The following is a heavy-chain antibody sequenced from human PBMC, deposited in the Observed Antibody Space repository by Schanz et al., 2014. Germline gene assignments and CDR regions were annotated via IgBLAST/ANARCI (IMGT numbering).Heavy chain of an antibody. Sequence: QVQLQESGPGLVKPSETLSLTCTVSGGSISASYWGWIRQPPGKGLEWIAYIYYSGSTNYNPSLTSRATISPDTSKHQFSMTLRSVTYEDTTVYYCARDPGYSGQYGLDVWGQGTTVTVSS. CDR2: IYYSGST. CDR1: GGSISASY. V-gene: IGHV4-59*01. J-gene: IGHJ6*02. D-gene: IGHD6-13*01. CDR3: ARDPGYSGQYGLDV.